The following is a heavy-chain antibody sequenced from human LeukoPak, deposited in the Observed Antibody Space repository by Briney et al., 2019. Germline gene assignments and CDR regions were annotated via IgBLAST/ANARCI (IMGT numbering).Heavy chain of an antibody. V-gene: IGHV4-34*01. CDR3: ARGQTFYGMDV. CDR1: GGSFSGYY. CDR2: INHSGST. Sequence: SETLSLTCAVYGGSFSGYYWSWIRQPPGKGLEWIGEINHSGSTNYSPSLKSRVTISVDTSKNQFSLKLSSVTAADTAVYYCARGQTFYGMDVWGKGTTVTVSS. J-gene: IGHJ6*04.